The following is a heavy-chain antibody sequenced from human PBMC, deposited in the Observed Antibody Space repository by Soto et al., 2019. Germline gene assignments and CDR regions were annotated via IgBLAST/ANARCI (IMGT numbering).Heavy chain of an antibody. CDR2: IYWDNDK. D-gene: IGHD2-21*01. Sequence: QITLKESGPTLVRPTQTLTLTCTVSGFSLDTWGVGVGWIRQPPGKAPEWLALIYWDNDKRYSPSLKNRLTITKDTSKNQVVLTMTIMDPVATVTYYSASAFASCRSYYFDHWGQGALVTVSS. V-gene: IGHV2-5*02. CDR1: GFSLDTWGVG. J-gene: IGHJ4*02. CDR3: ASAFASCRSYYFDH.